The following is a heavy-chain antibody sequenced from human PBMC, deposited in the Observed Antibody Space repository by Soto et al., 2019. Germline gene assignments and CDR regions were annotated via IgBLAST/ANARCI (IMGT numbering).Heavy chain of an antibody. D-gene: IGHD2-2*01. CDR3: ARGNQQDDAFDI. V-gene: IGHV4-34*01. J-gene: IGHJ3*02. CDR2: INHSGST. CDR1: GGSFSGYY. Sequence: SETLSLTCAVYGGSFSGYYWSWIRQPPGKGLEWIGEINHSGSTNYNPSLKSRVTISVDTSKNQFSLKLSSVTAADTAVYYGARGNQQDDAFDIWGQGTMVTVSS.